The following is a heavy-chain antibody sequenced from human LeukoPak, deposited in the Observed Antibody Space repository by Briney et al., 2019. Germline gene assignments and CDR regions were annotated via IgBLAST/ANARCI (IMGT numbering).Heavy chain of an antibody. CDR2: INHIVST. CDR1: GGSFSGYY. V-gene: IGHV4-34*01. Sequence: PSQTLSLTCAVYGGSFSGYYWSWIRQPTGKGLEWIGEINHIVSTNYNPSLKSRVTISVDTSKKQFSLKLSSVTAADTAVYYCARDRRRSYYDSSGYYDRRAFDIWGQGTMVTVSS. J-gene: IGHJ3*02. CDR3: ARDRRRSYYDSSGYYDRRAFDI. D-gene: IGHD3-22*01.